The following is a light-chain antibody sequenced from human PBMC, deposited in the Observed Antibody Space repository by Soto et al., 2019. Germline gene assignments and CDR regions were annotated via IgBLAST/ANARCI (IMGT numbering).Light chain of an antibody. CDR2: KAS. CDR3: QQYNSYPWT. CDR1: QSISSW. J-gene: IGKJ1*01. V-gene: IGKV1-5*03. Sequence: IQMTQSPSPLSASVGDRVTITCRASQSISSWLAWYQQKPGKAPKLLIYKASSLESGVPSRFSGSGSGTEFTLTISSLQPDDFATYYCQQYNSYPWTFGQGTKVDIK.